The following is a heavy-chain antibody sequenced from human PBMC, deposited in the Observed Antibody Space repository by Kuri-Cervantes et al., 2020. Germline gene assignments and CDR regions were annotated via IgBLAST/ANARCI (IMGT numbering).Heavy chain of an antibody. J-gene: IGHJ6*02. CDR1: GFTFSSYS. CDR3: ARDRLGSGWYSVTTYGMDV. D-gene: IGHD6-19*01. CDR2: ISSSSSYI. V-gene: IGHV3-21*01. Sequence: GESLKISCAASGFTFSSYSMNWVRQAPGKGLEWVSSISSSSSYIYYADSVKGRFTISRDNAKNSLYLQMNSLRAEDTAVYYCARDRLGSGWYSVTTYGMDVWGHGTTVTVSS.